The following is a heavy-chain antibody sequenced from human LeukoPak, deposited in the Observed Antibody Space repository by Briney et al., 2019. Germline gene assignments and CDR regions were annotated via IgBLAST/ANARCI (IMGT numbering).Heavy chain of an antibody. V-gene: IGHV3-48*04. J-gene: IGHJ3*02. CDR2: ISSSSSII. CDR3: AREFNPDAFDI. Sequence: GGSLRRSCAASGFTVSSNYMSWVRQAPGKGLEWVSYISSSSSIIYYADSVKGRFTISRDNAKNSLYLQMNSLRAEDTAVYYCAREFNPDAFDIWGQGTMVTVSS. D-gene: IGHD1-14*01. CDR1: GFTVSSNY.